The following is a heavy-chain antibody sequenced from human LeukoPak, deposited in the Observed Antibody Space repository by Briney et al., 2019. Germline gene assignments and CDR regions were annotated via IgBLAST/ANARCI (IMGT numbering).Heavy chain of an antibody. CDR1: GGSISSSSSF. D-gene: IGHD3-16*01. CDR2: VYYSGNT. V-gene: IGHV4-39*01. Sequence: SETLSLTCTVSGGSISSSSSFWAWLRQPPWKGLEWIGNVYYSGNTHYNPSHKRRVTISLDTSKNQFSLRLTSVTAADTAVYYCARHGLYQDYGYWGQGTLVTVSS. CDR3: ARHGLYQDYGY. J-gene: IGHJ4*02.